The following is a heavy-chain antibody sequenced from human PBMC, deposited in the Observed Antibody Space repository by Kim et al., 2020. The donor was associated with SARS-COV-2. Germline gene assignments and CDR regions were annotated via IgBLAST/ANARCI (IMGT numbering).Heavy chain of an antibody. CDR1: GFTFSNYW. V-gene: IGHV3-7*01. Sequence: GGSLRLSCVASGFTFSNYWMGWVRQTPGKGLEWVANIRGDASEKNYVDSVKGRFTISRDNVKNSVYLQMNSLRAEDTAVYYCATLKYFWGQGILVTVSS. CDR2: IRGDASEK. CDR3: ATLKYF. J-gene: IGHJ4*02.